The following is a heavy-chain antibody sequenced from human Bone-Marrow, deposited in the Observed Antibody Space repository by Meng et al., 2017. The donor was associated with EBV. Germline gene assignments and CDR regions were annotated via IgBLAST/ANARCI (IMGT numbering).Heavy chain of an antibody. J-gene: IGHJ5*02. CDR2: IYYSGST. D-gene: IGHD3-10*01. CDR3: ARGSMLRGVITWFGP. Sequence: QGQVQEPGPGLVKPSQTLSLTCAVSGGSISSGGYFWSWIRQPPGKGLEWIGYIYYSGSTYYNPSLKSRVTISVDTSKNQFSLKLSSVTATDTAVYYCARGSMLRGVITWFGPWGQGTLVTVSS. V-gene: IGHV4-30-4*01. CDR1: GGSISSGGYF.